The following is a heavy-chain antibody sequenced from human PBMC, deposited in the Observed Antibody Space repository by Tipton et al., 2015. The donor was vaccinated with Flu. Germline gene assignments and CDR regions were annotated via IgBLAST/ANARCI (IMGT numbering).Heavy chain of an antibody. J-gene: IGHJ3*02. CDR2: INHSGST. V-gene: IGHV4-34*01. CDR1: GGSFSGYY. Sequence: TLSLTCAVYGGSFSGYYWSWIRQPPGKGLEWIGEINHSGSTNYNPSLKSRVTISVHTSKNQFSLKLSSVTAADTAVYYCASQYSSSWYAAFDIWGQGTMVTVSS. D-gene: IGHD6-13*01. CDR3: ASQYSSSWYAAFDI.